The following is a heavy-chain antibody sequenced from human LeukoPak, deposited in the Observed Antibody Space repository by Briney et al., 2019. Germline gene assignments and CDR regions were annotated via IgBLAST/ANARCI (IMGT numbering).Heavy chain of an antibody. Sequence: SETLSLTCAVYSGSFSGYYWSWIRQPPGKGLEWIGEINHSGSTNYNPSLKSRVTISVDTSKNQFSLKLSSVTAADTAVYYCARHPEWLYGDQEESDYWGQGTLVTVSS. D-gene: IGHD4-17*01. J-gene: IGHJ4*02. CDR3: ARHPEWLYGDQEESDY. CDR1: SGSFSGYY. CDR2: INHSGST. V-gene: IGHV4-34*01.